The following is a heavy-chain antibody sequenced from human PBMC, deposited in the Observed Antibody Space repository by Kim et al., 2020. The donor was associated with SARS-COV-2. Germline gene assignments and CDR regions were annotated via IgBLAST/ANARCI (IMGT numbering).Heavy chain of an antibody. Sequence: QGRVTITRDTSASTAYMELSSLRSEETAVYYCARLAYCGGDCFFRGAFDIWGQGTMVTVSS. CDR3: ARLAYCGGDCFFRGAFDI. J-gene: IGHJ3*02. V-gene: IGHV1-3*01. D-gene: IGHD2-21*01.